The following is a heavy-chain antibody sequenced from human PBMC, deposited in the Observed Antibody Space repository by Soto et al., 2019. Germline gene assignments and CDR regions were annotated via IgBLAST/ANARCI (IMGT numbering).Heavy chain of an antibody. CDR1: GFSLSTSGMC. J-gene: IGHJ4*02. Sequence: SGPNAGEPTQTLTLTCTFSGFSLSTSGMCVSWIRQPPGKALEWLALIDWDDDKYYSTSLKTRLTISKDTSKNQVVLTMTNMDPVDTATYYCARASYYYDSSGYFDYWGQGTLVTVSS. CDR3: ARASYYYDSSGYFDY. CDR2: IDWDDDK. V-gene: IGHV2-70*01. D-gene: IGHD3-22*01.